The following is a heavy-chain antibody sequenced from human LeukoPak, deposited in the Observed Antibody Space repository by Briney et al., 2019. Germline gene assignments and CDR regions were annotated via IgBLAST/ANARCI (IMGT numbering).Heavy chain of an antibody. CDR2: INKDGSEK. V-gene: IGHV3-7*01. J-gene: IGHJ4*02. CDR3: ARPYYYSSGSHPF. CDR1: GFTFSIYW. D-gene: IGHD3-10*01. Sequence: GGSLSLSCAASGFTFSIYWMTWGRQAPGKGLEWVANINKDGSEKNYVDSVKGRFTTSRDNAKNSLYLHMNSLRAEDTAMYYCARPYYYSSGSHPFWGQGTLVTVSS.